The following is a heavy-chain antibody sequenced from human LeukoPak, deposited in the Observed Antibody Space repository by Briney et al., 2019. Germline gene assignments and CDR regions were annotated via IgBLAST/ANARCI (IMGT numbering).Heavy chain of an antibody. CDR2: ISWNSGSM. J-gene: IGHJ4*02. CDR1: GFTFDDYA. D-gene: IGHD2-2*01. CDR3: TKGNQLQRESSFDY. Sequence: GGSLGLSCAASGFTFDDYAVHWVRQAPGKGLEWVSGISWNSGSMGYVDSVKGRFTISRDNAKNFLYLQMNSLRAEDTALYYCTKGNQLQRESSFDYWGQGTLVTVSS. V-gene: IGHV3-9*01.